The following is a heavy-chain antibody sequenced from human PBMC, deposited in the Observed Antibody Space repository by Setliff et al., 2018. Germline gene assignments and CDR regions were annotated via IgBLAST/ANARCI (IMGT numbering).Heavy chain of an antibody. CDR2: IYTSGTT. CDR3: ARRTFGSGRFDP. J-gene: IGHJ5*02. D-gene: IGHD3-16*01. V-gene: IGHV4-4*08. CDR1: RGSISSSY. Sequence: SETLSLTCTVSRGSISSSYWSWIRLPPGKGLEWIGYIYTSGTTKYNPSLKSRVTISIDTSKSQFSLNLSSVTATDTALYYCARRTFGSGRFDPWGQGTLVTVSS.